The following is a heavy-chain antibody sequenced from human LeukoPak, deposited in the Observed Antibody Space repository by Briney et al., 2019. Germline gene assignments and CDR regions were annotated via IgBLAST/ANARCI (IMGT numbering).Heavy chain of an antibody. CDR3: ARVQTYYDFWSGYPYYYYGMDV. J-gene: IGHJ6*02. Sequence: PGGSLRLSCAASGFTFSSYWMSWVRQAPGKGLEWVANIKQDGSEKYYVDSAKGRFTISRDNAKNSLYLQMDSLRAEDTAVYYCARVQTYYDFWSGYPYYYYGMDVWGQGTTVTVSS. V-gene: IGHV3-7*01. D-gene: IGHD3-3*01. CDR2: IKQDGSEK. CDR1: GFTFSSYW.